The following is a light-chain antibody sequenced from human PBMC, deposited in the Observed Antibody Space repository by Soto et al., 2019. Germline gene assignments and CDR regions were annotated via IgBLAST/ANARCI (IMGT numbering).Light chain of an antibody. V-gene: IGLV1-40*01. Sequence: QSVLTQPPSVSGAPGQRVTISCTGRSSNIGAGYDVHWYQQLPGTAPKLLIYVNSNRPSGVPDRFSGSKSGTSASLAITGLQAEDEADYYCQSYDSSLSVVFGGGTKVTVL. J-gene: IGLJ2*01. CDR1: SSNIGAGYD. CDR2: VNS. CDR3: QSYDSSLSVV.